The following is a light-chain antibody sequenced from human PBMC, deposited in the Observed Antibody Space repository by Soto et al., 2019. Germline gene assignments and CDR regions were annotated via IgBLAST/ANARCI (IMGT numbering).Light chain of an antibody. CDR2: GAS. V-gene: IGKV3-15*01. Sequence: EIVMTQSPATLSVSPGERATLSCRASQSISSNLAWYQQKPGQAPRLLTFGASTRATGIPGRFSGSGSGTEFTLTISSLQSEDFAVYYCQQYNNWPAFTFGPGTKVEIK. CDR3: QQYNNWPAFT. J-gene: IGKJ3*01. CDR1: QSISSN.